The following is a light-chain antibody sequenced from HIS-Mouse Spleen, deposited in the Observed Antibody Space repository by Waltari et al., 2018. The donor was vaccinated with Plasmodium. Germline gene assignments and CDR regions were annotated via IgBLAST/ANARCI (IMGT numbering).Light chain of an antibody. Sequence: EIVMTQSPATLSVSPGERATLSCRDRQSVSSNLAWYQQKPGQAPRLLNCGASTRATGIPARFSGSGSGTEFTLTISSMQSEDFAVYYCQQYNNWPRGTFGQGTKVEIK. CDR1: QSVSSN. CDR3: QQYNNWPRGT. V-gene: IGKV3-15*01. J-gene: IGKJ1*01. CDR2: GAS.